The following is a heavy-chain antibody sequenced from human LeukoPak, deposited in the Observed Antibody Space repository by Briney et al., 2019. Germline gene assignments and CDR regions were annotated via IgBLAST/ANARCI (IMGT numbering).Heavy chain of an antibody. J-gene: IGHJ3*02. Sequence: GASVKVSCKASGYTFTSYAMNWVRQAPGQGLEWMGWINTNTGNPTYAQGFTGRFVFSLDTSVSTAYLQISSLKAEDTAVYYCARVQRDDFWSGYYLFAAFDIWGQGTMVTVSS. CDR1: GYTFTSYA. CDR3: ARVQRDDFWSGYYLFAAFDI. CDR2: INTNTGNP. D-gene: IGHD3-3*01. V-gene: IGHV7-4-1*02.